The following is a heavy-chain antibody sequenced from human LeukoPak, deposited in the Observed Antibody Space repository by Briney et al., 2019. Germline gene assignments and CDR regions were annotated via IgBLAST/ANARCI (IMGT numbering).Heavy chain of an antibody. D-gene: IGHD5-24*01. J-gene: IGHJ4*02. CDR3: AHSLTWLQSIDY. V-gene: IGHV2-5*02. CDR2: IYWDDDK. CDR1: GFSLSTSGVG. Sequence: SGPTLVKPTQTLTLTCTSSGFSLSTSGVGAGWIRQPPGKALEWLALIYWDDDKRYSPSLKSRLTITKDTSKNQVVLTMTNMDPVDTATYYCAHSLTWLQSIDYWGQETLVTVSS.